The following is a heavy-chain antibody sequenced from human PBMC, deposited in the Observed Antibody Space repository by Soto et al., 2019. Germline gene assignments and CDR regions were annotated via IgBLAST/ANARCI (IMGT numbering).Heavy chain of an antibody. Sequence: GESLKISCKTSGYSFTSHWIGWVRQTPGDGLELMGIIYPGDSDTRYSPSFQGQVTISADKSINTAYLQWSCLKASDTAIYYCARNDYNGNSVDYWGQGTLVTVSS. CDR2: IYPGDSDT. D-gene: IGHD4-4*01. CDR1: GYSFTSHW. V-gene: IGHV5-51*01. CDR3: ARNDYNGNSVDY. J-gene: IGHJ4*02.